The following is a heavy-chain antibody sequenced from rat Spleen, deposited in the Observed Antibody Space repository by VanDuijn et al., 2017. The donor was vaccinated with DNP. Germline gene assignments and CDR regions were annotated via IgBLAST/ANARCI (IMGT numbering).Heavy chain of an antibody. CDR1: GFTFSYYW. J-gene: IGHJ2*01. D-gene: IGHD1-11*01. CDR2: ITSGAGST. Sequence: EVQLVESGGGLVQPGRSMKLSCAVSGFTFSYYWMTWIRQVPGKGLEWIASITSGAGSTSYPDSVRGRFTISRDNSRSTLYLQMDSLRSEETATDYWARSRGPLDYWRQGVMVTVSS. CDR3: ARSRGPLDY. V-gene: IGHV5S11*01.